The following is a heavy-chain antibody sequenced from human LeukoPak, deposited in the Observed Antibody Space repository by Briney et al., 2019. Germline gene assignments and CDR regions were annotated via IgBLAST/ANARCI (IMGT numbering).Heavy chain of an antibody. CDR3: ARQSYVLLWFGEPPVAAFDI. Sequence: SETLSLTCTVSGGSISSSSYYWGWIRQPPGKGLEWIGSIYYSGSTYYNPSLKSRVTISVDTSKNQFSLKLSSVTAADTAVYYCARQSYVLLWFGEPPVAAFDIWGQGTMVTVSS. V-gene: IGHV4-39*07. CDR2: IYYSGST. D-gene: IGHD3-10*01. CDR1: GGSISSSSYY. J-gene: IGHJ3*02.